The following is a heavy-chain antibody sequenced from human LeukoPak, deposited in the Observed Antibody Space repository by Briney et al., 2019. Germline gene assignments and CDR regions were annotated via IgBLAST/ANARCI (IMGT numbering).Heavy chain of an antibody. D-gene: IGHD1-1*01. V-gene: IGHV4-39*07. Sequence: WVRQAPGKGLEWIGRIYYSGSTYYSPSLKSRVTISIDTSKNHFSLKLTSVTAADTAVYYCARGTTGTTESYQAFDYWGQGTLVTVTS. CDR2: IYYSGST. CDR3: ARGTTGTTESYQAFDY. J-gene: IGHJ4*02.